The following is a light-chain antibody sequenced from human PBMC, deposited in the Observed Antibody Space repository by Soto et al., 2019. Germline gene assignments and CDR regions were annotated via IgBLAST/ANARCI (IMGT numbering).Light chain of an antibody. CDR3: SSYTTISTYV. CDR2: DVR. V-gene: IGLV2-14*01. J-gene: IGLJ1*01. Sequence: QSVLTQPASVSGSPGQSITISCTGTSSDVGCYNYVSWYQQHPGKAPKLMIYDVRNRPSGVSNRISGSKSVNTASLTISGLQAEDEADYYCSSYTTISTYVFGTGTKLTVL. CDR1: SSDVGCYNY.